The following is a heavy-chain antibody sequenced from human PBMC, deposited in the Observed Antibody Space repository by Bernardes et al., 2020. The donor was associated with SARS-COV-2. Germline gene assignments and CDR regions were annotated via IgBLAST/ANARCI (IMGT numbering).Heavy chain of an antibody. V-gene: IGHV4-39*01. D-gene: IGHD2-21*02. Sequence: SETLSLTCTVSGGSISSRNYYWGWIRQPPGRGLEWIGSIYSSGSSYYNPSLQSRVSESMDTSKNKFSLRRRFVTAADTAVYYCAGSACGVDCYIGGLRSWNYGMDVWGQGTTVTVSS. J-gene: IGHJ6*02. CDR1: GGSISSRNYY. CDR3: AGSACGVDCYIGGLRSWNYGMDV. CDR2: IYSSGSS.